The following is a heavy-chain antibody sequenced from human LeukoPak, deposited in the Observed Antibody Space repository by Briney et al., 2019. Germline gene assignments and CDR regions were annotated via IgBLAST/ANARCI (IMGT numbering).Heavy chain of an antibody. CDR1: GGSFSSYY. Sequence: SGTLSLTCAVYGGSFSSYYWSWIRQPPGKGLEWIGYIHNRGSTNYNPSLKSRVTISVDTSKNQFSLKLTSVTAADTAVYYCARAPYSSSWYYFDYWGQGTLVTVSS. CDR2: IHNRGST. CDR3: ARAPYSSSWYYFDY. V-gene: IGHV4-59*01. D-gene: IGHD6-13*01. J-gene: IGHJ4*02.